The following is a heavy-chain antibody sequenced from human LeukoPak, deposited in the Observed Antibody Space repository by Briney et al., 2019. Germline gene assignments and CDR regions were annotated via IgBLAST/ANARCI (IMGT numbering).Heavy chain of an antibody. CDR1: GFTFSSHS. D-gene: IGHD6-6*01. Sequence: GGSLRLSCAASGFTFSSHSMNWVRQAPGKGLEWVSSISSSSSYIYYADSVKGRFTISRDNAKNSLYLQMNSLRAEDTAVYYCARVRYSSSAYYYMDVWGKGTTVTVSS. J-gene: IGHJ6*03. CDR3: ARVRYSSSAYYYMDV. V-gene: IGHV3-21*01. CDR2: ISSSSSYI.